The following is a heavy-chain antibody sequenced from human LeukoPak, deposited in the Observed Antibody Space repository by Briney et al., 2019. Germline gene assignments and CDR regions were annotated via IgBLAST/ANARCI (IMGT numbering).Heavy chain of an antibody. D-gene: IGHD2-15*01. J-gene: IGHJ4*02. Sequence: WGSLRLSCAASGFTVSDIYMSWVRQAPGKGLEWVSVIHSDDNTYYADSVKGRFTISRDNSKNTLYLQMNSLRVEDTAVYYCARERYCSSGSCPNSNRYFDSWGQGTLVTVSS. CDR3: ARERYCSSGSCPNSNRYFDS. V-gene: IGHV3-66*02. CDR1: GFTVSDIY. CDR2: IHSDDNT.